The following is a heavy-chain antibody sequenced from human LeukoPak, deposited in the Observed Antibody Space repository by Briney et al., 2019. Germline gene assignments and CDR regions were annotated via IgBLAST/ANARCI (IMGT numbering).Heavy chain of an antibody. CDR2: ISAYNGNT. CDR3: ARDLHDSSGYYNADFYFDY. V-gene: IGHV1-18*01. Sequence: GASVTVSCKASGYTFTSYGISWVRQAPGQGLEWMGWISAYNGNTNYAQKLQGRVTMTTDTSTSTAYMELRSPRSDDTAVYYCARDLHDSSGYYNADFYFDYWGQGTLVTVSS. J-gene: IGHJ4*02. D-gene: IGHD3-22*01. CDR1: GYTFTSYG.